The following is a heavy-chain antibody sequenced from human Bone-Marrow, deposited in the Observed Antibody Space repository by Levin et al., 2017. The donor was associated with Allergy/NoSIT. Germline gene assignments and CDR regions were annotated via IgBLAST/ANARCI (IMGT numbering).Heavy chain of an antibody. CDR2: ISSRSSNI. CDR3: ARHNNAWDAESDY. D-gene: IGHD1/OR15-1a*01. V-gene: IGHV3-21*06. Sequence: GGSLRLSCVVSGFSFSDYSLNWVRQAPGKGLEWVSSISSRSSNIYYADSVRGRFTISRDNARNSLFLQMNSLRAEDTAVYYCARHNNAWDAESDYWGQGTLVTVSS. CDR1: GFSFSDYS. J-gene: IGHJ4*02.